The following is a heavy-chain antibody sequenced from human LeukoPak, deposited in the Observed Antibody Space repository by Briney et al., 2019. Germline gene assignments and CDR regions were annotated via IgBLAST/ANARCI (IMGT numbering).Heavy chain of an antibody. CDR2: ISGSGGST. J-gene: IGHJ5*02. CDR1: GFIFRSYA. CDR3: AKDNSGGVTMIVAS. D-gene: IGHD3-22*01. Sequence: GRSLRLSCAASGFIFRSYAMNWVRQAPGKGLEWVSAISGSGGSTYYADSVKGRFTISRDNSKNTLYLQMNSLRAEDTAVYYCAKDNSGGVTMIVASWGQGTLVTVSS. V-gene: IGHV3-23*01.